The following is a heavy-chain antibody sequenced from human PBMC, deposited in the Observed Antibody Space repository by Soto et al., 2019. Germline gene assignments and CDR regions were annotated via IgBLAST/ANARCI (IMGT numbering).Heavy chain of an antibody. V-gene: IGHV3-15*07. CDR2: IKSKTDGGTT. D-gene: IGHD4-17*01. Sequence: EVQLVESGGGLVKPGGSLRLSCAASGFTFSNAWMNWVRQAPGKGLEWVGRIKSKTDGGTTDYAAPVKGRFTISRDDSKNTLYLQMNSLKTEDTAVYYCHGDGYGDYVSYYYGMDVWGQGTTVTVSS. J-gene: IGHJ6*02. CDR1: GFTFSNAW. CDR3: HGDGYGDYVSYYYGMDV.